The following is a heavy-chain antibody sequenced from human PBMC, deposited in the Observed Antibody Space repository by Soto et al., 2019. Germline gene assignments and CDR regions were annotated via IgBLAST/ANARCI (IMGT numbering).Heavy chain of an antibody. Sequence: PGGSLGLSCGAPGITLNNYAMNWVRQAPGKGLEGVAVIWYDGSNRYYADSVKGRFTISRDNSKNTVYLQMNSLRAEDTAVYYCAIDVSMVRGIIMDYDYGMDVWGQGTTVTVSS. J-gene: IGHJ6*02. V-gene: IGHV3-33*01. D-gene: IGHD3-10*01. CDR3: AIDVSMVRGIIMDYDYGMDV. CDR2: IWYDGSNR. CDR1: GITLNNYA.